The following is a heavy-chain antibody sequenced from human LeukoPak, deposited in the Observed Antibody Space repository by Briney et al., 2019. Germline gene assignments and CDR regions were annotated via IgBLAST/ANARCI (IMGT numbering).Heavy chain of an antibody. CDR1: DYTFTSYG. CDR3: AREYSSSSYNWFDP. J-gene: IGHJ5*02. Sequence: SVKVSCKASDYTFTSYGISWVRQAPGQGLEWMGGIIPIFGTANYAQKFQGRVTITADKSTSTAYMELSSLRSEDTAVYYCAREYSSSSYNWFDPWGQGTLVTVSS. CDR2: IIPIFGTA. V-gene: IGHV1-69*06. D-gene: IGHD6-6*01.